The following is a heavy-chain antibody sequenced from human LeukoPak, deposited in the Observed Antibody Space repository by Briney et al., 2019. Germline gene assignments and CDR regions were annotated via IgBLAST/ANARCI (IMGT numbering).Heavy chain of an antibody. V-gene: IGHV1-69*05. J-gene: IGHJ4*02. D-gene: IGHD4/OR15-4a*01. Sequence: SVKVSCKASGGTFSSYAISWVRQAPGQGLEWVGGIIPIFGKANYAQKFQGRVTITTDESTSTAYMELSSLRSEATAVYYCARAYGGNDVVYWGQGTLVTVSS. CDR3: ARAYGGNDVVY. CDR1: GGTFSSYA. CDR2: IIPIFGKA.